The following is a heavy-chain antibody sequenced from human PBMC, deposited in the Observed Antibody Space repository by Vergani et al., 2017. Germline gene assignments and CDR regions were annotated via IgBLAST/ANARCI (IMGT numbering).Heavy chain of an antibody. D-gene: IGHD2-21*02. Sequence: EVQVLESGGGLVQPGGSLRLSCAASGFTFSSYAMSWVRQAPGKGLEWVSAISGSGGSTYYADSVKGRFTISKEKSKNTLCLQMNGLRAEDTAVYYCAKGVGAYCGGDCYSSFDYWGQGTLVTVSS. CDR1: GFTFSSYA. J-gene: IGHJ4*02. CDR3: AKGVGAYCGGDCYSSFDY. CDR2: ISGSGGST. V-gene: IGHV3-23*01.